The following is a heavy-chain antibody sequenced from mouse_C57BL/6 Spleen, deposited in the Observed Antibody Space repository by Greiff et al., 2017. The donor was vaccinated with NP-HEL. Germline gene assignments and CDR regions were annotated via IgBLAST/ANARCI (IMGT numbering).Heavy chain of an antibody. CDR1: GYTFTSYW. Sequence: QVQLQQPGAELVKPGASVKLSCKASGYTFTSYWMQWVKQSPGQGLEWIGEIDPSDSYTNYNQKFKGKATLTVDTSSSTAYMQLSSLTSEDSAVYYCARREIYDGYYGAMDYWGQGTSVTVSS. CDR3: ARREIYDGYYGAMDY. V-gene: IGHV1-50*01. CDR2: IDPSDSYT. J-gene: IGHJ4*01. D-gene: IGHD2-3*01.